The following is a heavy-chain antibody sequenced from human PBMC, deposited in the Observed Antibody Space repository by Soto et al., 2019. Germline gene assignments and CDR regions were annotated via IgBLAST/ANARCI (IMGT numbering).Heavy chain of an antibody. V-gene: IGHV4-30-4*01. J-gene: IGHJ4*02. CDR2: IDYTGGT. CDR1: GASIRDGDYY. Sequence: ASETLSLTCSVSGASIRDGDYYWSWLRQPPGKGPEWIGIIDYTGGTHYNPTLTGPVSMSVDTSANQFSLKVNFVTAADSAVYYCARVGYADYGRGYYFDFWGPGILVTVSS. D-gene: IGHD4-17*01. CDR3: ARVGYADYGRGYYFDF.